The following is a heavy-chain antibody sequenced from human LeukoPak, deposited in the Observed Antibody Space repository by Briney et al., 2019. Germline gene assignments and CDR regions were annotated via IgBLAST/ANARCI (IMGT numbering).Heavy chain of an antibody. CDR2: ISGSGGST. Sequence: PGGSLTLSCAASAFTLRSYAMSWVRQAEAKGLEWVSAISGSGGSTYYADSVKGRFTISRDNSKNTLYLQMSSLRAEDTAVYYCAKPKDNSLYCFDYWGQGTLVTVSS. V-gene: IGHV3-23*01. CDR1: AFTLRSYA. J-gene: IGHJ4*02. CDR3: AKPKDNSLYCFDY. D-gene: IGHD1-20*01.